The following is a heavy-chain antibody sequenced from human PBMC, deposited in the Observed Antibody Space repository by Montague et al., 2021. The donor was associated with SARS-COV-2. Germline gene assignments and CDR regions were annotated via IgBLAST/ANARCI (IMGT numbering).Heavy chain of an antibody. Sequence: SLRPSCAASGFTFSSYGMHWVRQAPGKGLEWVAVIWYDGSNKYYADSAKGRFTISRDNSKNTLYLQMNSLRAEDTAVYYCAREAPQDDAFDIWGQGTMVTVSS. V-gene: IGHV3-33*01. CDR2: IWYDGSNK. J-gene: IGHJ3*02. CDR3: AREAPQDDAFDI. CDR1: GFTFSSYG.